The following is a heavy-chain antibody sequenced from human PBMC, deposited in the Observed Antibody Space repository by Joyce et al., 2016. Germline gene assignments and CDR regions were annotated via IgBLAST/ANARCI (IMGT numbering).Heavy chain of an antibody. J-gene: IGHJ4*02. V-gene: IGHV3-30*04. CDR1: GFTFSTYV. D-gene: IGHD6-13*01. Sequence: VQLVESGGGVVQPGKSLRLSCAASGFTFSTYVAHWVRQAPGKGLEWVAVVSYDGSDKYYTDSVKGRFTISRDNSKNILYLQMNSLRTEDTAVYFCAKSWSLYSALDYWGQGTLVTVSS. CDR2: VSYDGSDK. CDR3: AKSWSLYSALDY.